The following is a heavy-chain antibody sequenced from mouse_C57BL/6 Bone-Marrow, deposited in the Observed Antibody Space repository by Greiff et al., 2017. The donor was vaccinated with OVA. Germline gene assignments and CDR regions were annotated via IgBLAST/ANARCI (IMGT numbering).Heavy chain of an antibody. J-gene: IGHJ1*03. Sequence: QVQLQQSGAELVRPGTSVKMSCKASGYTFTNYWIGWAKQRPGHGLEWIGDIYPGGGYTNYNEKFKGKATLTADKSSSTAYMQFSSLPSEDSAVYAGARLGGDYHWWYFDVWGTGTTVTVSS. CDR1: GYTFTNYW. CDR2: IYPGGGYT. V-gene: IGHV1-63*01. CDR3: ARLGGDYHWWYFDV. D-gene: IGHD2-13*01.